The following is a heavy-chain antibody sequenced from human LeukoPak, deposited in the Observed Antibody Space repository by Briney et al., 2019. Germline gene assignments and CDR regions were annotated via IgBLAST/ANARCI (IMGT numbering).Heavy chain of an antibody. V-gene: IGHV1-69*13. CDR1: GGTLSRYA. CDR3: ASRSSGWFIADYYYYMDV. D-gene: IGHD6-19*01. J-gene: IGHJ6*03. CDR2: IIPIFGTA. Sequence: GASVKVSCKASGGTLSRYAISWVRQAPGQGLEWMGGIIPIFGTANYAQKFQGRVTITADESTSTAYMELSSLRSEDTAVYYCASRSSGWFIADYYYYMDVWGKGTTVTISS.